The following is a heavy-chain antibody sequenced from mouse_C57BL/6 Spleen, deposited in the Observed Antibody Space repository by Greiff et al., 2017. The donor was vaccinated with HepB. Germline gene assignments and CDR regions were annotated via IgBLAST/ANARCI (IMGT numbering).Heavy chain of an antibody. CDR1: GYAFSSSW. J-gene: IGHJ2*01. V-gene: IGHV1-82*01. D-gene: IGHD1-1*01. CDR2: IYPGDGDT. Sequence: VQLQQSGPELVKPGASVKISCKASGYAFSSSWMNWVKQRPGKGLEWIGRIYPGDGDTNYNGKFKGKATLTADKYSSTAYMQLSSLTSEDSAVYFCANYGSNFDYWGQGTTLTVSS. CDR3: ANYGSNFDY.